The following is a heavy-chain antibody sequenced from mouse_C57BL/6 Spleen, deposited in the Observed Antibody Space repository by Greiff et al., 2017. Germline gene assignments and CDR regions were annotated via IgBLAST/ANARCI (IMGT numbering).Heavy chain of an antibody. CDR2: ISSGSSTI. J-gene: IGHJ3*01. Sequence: EVQLVESGGGLVKPGGSLKLSCAASGFTFSDYGMHWVRQAPEKGLEWVAYISSGSSTIYYADTVKGRFTISRDNAKNTLFLQMTSLRSEDTAMYYCASDSNYRFAYWGQGTLVTVSA. D-gene: IGHD2-5*01. V-gene: IGHV5-17*01. CDR1: GFTFSDYG. CDR3: ASDSNYRFAY.